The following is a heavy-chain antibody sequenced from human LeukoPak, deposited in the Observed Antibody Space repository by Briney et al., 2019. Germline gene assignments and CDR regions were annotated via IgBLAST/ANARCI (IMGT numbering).Heavy chain of an antibody. D-gene: IGHD3-22*01. CDR1: GGSLSGYY. CDR2: INHSGST. Sequence: SETLSLTCAVYGGSLSGYYWSWIRQPPGKGLEWIGEINHSGSTNYNPSLKSRVTISVDTSKNQFSLKLSSVTAADTAVYYCARGITMIGAYYYYYMDVWGKGTTVTVSS. J-gene: IGHJ6*03. V-gene: IGHV4-34*01. CDR3: ARGITMIGAYYYYYMDV.